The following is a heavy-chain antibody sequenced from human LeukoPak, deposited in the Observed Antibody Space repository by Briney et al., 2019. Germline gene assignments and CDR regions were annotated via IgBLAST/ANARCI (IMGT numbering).Heavy chain of an antibody. CDR2: IIPIFGTA. CDR1: GGTFSSYA. Sequence: SVKVSCKASGGTFSSYAISWVRQAPGQGLEWMGGIIPIFGTANYAQKFQGRVTITADESTSTAYMELSSLRSEDTAVYYCASDNYYDSSGYYYSDYWGQGTLVTASS. J-gene: IGHJ4*02. CDR3: ASDNYYDSSGYYYSDY. V-gene: IGHV1-69*13. D-gene: IGHD3-22*01.